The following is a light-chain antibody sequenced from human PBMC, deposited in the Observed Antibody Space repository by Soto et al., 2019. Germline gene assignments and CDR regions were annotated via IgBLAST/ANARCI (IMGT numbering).Light chain of an antibody. V-gene: IGKV3-15*01. J-gene: IGKJ1*01. CDR3: QQYNNWPPVT. CDR1: HSVSSSY. CDR2: GAS. Sequence: EMVLTQSPGTLSLSPGERATLSCRASHSVSSSYLAWYQQKPGQAPRLLIYGASTRATGIPARFSGSGSGTEFTLTISSLQSEDFAVYYCQQYNNWPPVTFGQGTKV.